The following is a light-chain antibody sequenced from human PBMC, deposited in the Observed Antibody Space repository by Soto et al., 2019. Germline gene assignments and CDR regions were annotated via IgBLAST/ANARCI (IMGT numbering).Light chain of an antibody. CDR1: QSLGSD. V-gene: IGKV3-20*01. CDR3: QQYGSSPTWT. CDR2: GAS. J-gene: IGKJ1*01. Sequence: ETVMTQSPRTVSLSPGDTATLFCRASQSLGSDLAWYQQKPGQAPRLIIYGASSRATGIPDRFSGSGSGTDFTLTFSRLEPEDFAVYYCQQYGSSPTWTFGQGTKVDIK.